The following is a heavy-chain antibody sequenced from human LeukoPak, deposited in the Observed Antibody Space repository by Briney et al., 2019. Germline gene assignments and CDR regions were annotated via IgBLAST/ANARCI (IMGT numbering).Heavy chain of an antibody. CDR1: GGSISSYY. Sequence: SETLSLTCTVSGGSISSYYWNWIRQPPGEGLEWIGYIYYSGSTNYNPSLKSRVTISVDTSKNQFSLKLSSVTAADTAVYYCARITGPYDAFDIWGQGTMVTVSS. CDR3: ARITGPYDAFDI. J-gene: IGHJ3*02. V-gene: IGHV4-59*01. CDR2: IYYSGST. D-gene: IGHD1-20*01.